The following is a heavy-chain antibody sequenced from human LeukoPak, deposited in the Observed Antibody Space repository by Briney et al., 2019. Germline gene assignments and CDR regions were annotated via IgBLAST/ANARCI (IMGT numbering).Heavy chain of an antibody. J-gene: IGHJ5*02. V-gene: IGHV3-7*01. Sequence: PGGSLRLSCAASGFNFNTFDMTWVRQPPGKGLECVAHIKGDASEKHYVDSVKGRFTISRDNAENSLYLQMNSLRAEDTAVYYCARQAGVTWGQGTLVTVSS. CDR2: IKGDASEK. CDR3: ARQAGVT. CDR1: GFNFNTFD. D-gene: IGHD6-19*01.